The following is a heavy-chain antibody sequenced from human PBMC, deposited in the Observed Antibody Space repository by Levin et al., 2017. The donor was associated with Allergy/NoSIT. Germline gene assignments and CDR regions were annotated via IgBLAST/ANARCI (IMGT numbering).Heavy chain of an antibody. CDR3: ARDSYRVGRFGELLGSDY. CDR1: GYTFTGYY. CDR2: INPNSGGT. V-gene: IGHV1-2*02. J-gene: IGHJ4*02. D-gene: IGHD3-10*01. Sequence: ASVKVSCKASGYTFTGYYMHWVRQAPGQGLEWMGWINPNSGGTNYAQKFQGRVTMTRDTSISTAYMELSRLRSDDTAVYYCARDSYRVGRFGELLGSDYWGQGTLVTVSS.